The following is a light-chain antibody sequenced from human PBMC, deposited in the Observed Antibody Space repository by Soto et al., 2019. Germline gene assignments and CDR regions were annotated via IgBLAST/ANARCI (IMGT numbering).Light chain of an antibody. CDR3: SSYTNTNTRV. V-gene: IGLV2-14*03. Sequence: QSVLTQPTSVSGTPGQSITISCTGTSRDVGAYNYVSWYQHHPDKAPKLIIYDVSSRPSGVSNRFSGSKSGNTASLIISGLQAEDEADYYCSSYTNTNTRVFGGGTQLTVL. J-gene: IGLJ2*01. CDR1: SRDVGAYNY. CDR2: DVS.